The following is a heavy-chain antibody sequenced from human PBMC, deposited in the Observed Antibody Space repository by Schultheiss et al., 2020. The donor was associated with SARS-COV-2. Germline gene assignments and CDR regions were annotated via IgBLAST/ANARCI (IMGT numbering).Heavy chain of an antibody. J-gene: IGHJ6*02. Sequence: GGSLRLSCAASGFTFSSYGMHWVRQAPGKGLEWVSSISSSSSYIYYADSVKGRFTISRDNAKNSLYLQMNSLRAEDTAVYYCARSREVGMDVWGQGTTVTVSS. CDR1: GFTFSSYG. V-gene: IGHV3-21*04. CDR3: ARSREVGMDV. CDR2: ISSSSSYI. D-gene: IGHD1-26*01.